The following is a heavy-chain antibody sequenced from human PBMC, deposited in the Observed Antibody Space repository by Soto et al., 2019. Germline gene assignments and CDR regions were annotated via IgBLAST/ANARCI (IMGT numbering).Heavy chain of an antibody. Sequence: GGSLRLSCAASGFTFSSYAMSWVRQAPGKGLEWVSAISGSGGSTYYADSVKGRFTISRDNSKNTLYLQMNSLRAEDTAVYYCAKDLAMYSSGWYDPPLHYWGQGTLVTVSS. CDR3: AKDLAMYSSGWYDPPLHY. J-gene: IGHJ4*02. V-gene: IGHV3-23*01. CDR2: ISGSGGST. D-gene: IGHD6-19*01. CDR1: GFTFSSYA.